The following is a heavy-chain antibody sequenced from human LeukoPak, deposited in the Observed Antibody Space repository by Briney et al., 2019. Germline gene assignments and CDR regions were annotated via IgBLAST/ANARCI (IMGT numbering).Heavy chain of an antibody. V-gene: IGHV1-46*01. J-gene: IGHJ4*02. CDR1: GYTFTDYY. CDR2: INPSGGST. D-gene: IGHD6-19*01. Sequence: ASVKVSCRASGYTFTDYYMHWVRQAPGQGLEWMGIINPSGGSTSYAQKFQGRVTMTRDTSTSTVYMELSSLRSEDTAVYYCARVGSGWSIFDYWGRGTLVTVSS. CDR3: ARVGSGWSIFDY.